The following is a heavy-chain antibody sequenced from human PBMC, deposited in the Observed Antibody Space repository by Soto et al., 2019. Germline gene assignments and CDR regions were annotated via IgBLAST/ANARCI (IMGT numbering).Heavy chain of an antibody. CDR3: ARQGGNKFDY. Sequence: QLQLQESGPGLVQPSETLSLTCTVSGDSVISDHYYWAWIRQPPGKGLEWIGNMHYTGDTYQNPSLRSRVTKFGATSENHVALKLTSVTAADTARYYCARQGGNKFDYWGQGTLVTVSS. CDR2: MHYTGDT. V-gene: IGHV4-39*01. J-gene: IGHJ4*02. D-gene: IGHD3-16*01. CDR1: GDSVISDHYY.